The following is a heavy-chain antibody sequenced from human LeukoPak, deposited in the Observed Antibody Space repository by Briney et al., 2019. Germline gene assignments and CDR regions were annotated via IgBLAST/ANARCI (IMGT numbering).Heavy chain of an antibody. V-gene: IGHV3-7*01. J-gene: IGHJ4*02. CDR3: ARDFWGAYRVDFFDY. Sequence: QPGGSLRLSCAASGFTFSNYWMSWVRRAPGKRLEWVSNIKQDGSETYYVDSVRGRFTISRDNAKKSLYLQMNSLRAEDTAVYYCARDFWGAYRVDFFDYWGQGTLVTVSS. D-gene: IGHD3-3*01. CDR1: GFTFSNYW. CDR2: IKQDGSET.